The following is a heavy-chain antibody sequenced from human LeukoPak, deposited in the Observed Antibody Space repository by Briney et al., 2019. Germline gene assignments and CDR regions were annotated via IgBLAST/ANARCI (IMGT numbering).Heavy chain of an antibody. J-gene: IGHJ4*02. Sequence: GGSLRLSCAASGFTFSTYWMAWVRQAPGKGLEWVANIKGDESARHQADSVKGRFTISRDNAQSSVYLQMSSLRGEDTAVYYCARDVGGSLDYWGQGTLVTVSS. CDR1: GFTFSTYW. CDR2: IKGDESAR. V-gene: IGHV3-7*01. D-gene: IGHD1-26*01. CDR3: ARDVGGSLDY.